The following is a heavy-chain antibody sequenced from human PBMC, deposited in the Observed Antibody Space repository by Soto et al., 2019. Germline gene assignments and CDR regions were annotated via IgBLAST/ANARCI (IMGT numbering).Heavy chain of an antibody. CDR3: AREDDPYGFDL. V-gene: IGHV1-18*01. CDR2: IGSGNT. D-gene: IGHD4-17*01. CDR1: GYSFDSYA. Sequence: QVQLVQSGATQEKPGSSVKVSCEAFGYSFDSYASSWVRQAPGQGLEWMGRIGSGNTNYAQKLQGRVTMTTDTSTNTAYMELRSLRSDDSALYYCAREDDPYGFDLWGLGTVVTVSS. J-gene: IGHJ3*01.